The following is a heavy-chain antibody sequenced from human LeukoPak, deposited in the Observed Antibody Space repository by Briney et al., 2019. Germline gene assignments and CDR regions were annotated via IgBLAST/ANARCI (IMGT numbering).Heavy chain of an antibody. CDR2: ISSSGSTI. Sequence: GGSLRLSCAASGFTFSSYSMNWVRQAPGKGLEWVSYISSSGSTIYYTDSVKGRFTISRDNAKNSLYLQMNSLRAEDTAVYYCARDSAGRGFHEADYFDYWGQGTLVTVSS. CDR1: GFTFSSYS. J-gene: IGHJ4*02. V-gene: IGHV3-48*04. CDR3: ARDSAGRGFHEADYFDY.